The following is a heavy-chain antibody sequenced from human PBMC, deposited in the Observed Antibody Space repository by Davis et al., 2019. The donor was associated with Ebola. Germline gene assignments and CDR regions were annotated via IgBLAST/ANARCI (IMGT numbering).Heavy chain of an antibody. CDR1: GFTFSSYG. CDR2: IWYDGSNK. V-gene: IGHV3-33*01. J-gene: IGHJ4*02. Sequence: PGGSLRLSCAASGFTFSSYGMHWVRQAPGKGLEWVAVIWYDGSNKYYADSVKGRFTISRDNSKNTLYLQMNSLRAEDTAVYYCARQFGGVIASDYWGQGTLVTVSS. D-gene: IGHD3-16*02. CDR3: ARQFGGVIASDY.